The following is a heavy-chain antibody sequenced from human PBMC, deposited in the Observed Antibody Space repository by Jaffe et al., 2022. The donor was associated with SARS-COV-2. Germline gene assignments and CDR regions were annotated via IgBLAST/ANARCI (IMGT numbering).Heavy chain of an antibody. D-gene: IGHD1-26*01. CDR2: ISSSSSYI. Sequence: EVQLVESGGGLVKPGGSLRLSCAASGFTFSSYSMNWVRQAPGKGLEWVSSISSSSSYIYYADSVKGRFTISRDNAKNSLYLQMNSLRAEDTAVYYCARPAPYSGSYGPGETYYFDYWGQGTLVTVSS. J-gene: IGHJ4*02. CDR3: ARPAPYSGSYGPGETYYFDY. V-gene: IGHV3-21*01. CDR1: GFTFSSYS.